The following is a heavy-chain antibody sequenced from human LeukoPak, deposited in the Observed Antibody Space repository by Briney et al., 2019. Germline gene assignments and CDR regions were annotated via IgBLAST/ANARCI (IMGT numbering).Heavy chain of an antibody. CDR1: GGTFSSYA. CDR3: ARVRATDAFDI. Sequence: ASVKVSCKASGGTFSSYAISWVRQAPGQGLEWMGWISAYNGNTNYAQKLQGRVTMTTDTSTSTAYMELRSLRSDDTAVYYCARVRATDAFDIWGQGTMVTVSS. CDR2: ISAYNGNT. J-gene: IGHJ3*02. V-gene: IGHV1-18*01.